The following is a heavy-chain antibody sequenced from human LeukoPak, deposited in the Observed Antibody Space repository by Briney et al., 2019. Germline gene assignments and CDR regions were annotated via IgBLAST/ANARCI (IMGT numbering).Heavy chain of an antibody. CDR3: VRFYLMESSGYYRNWFDP. CDR1: GGSISSGGYY. V-gene: IGHV4-31*03. J-gene: IGHJ5*02. Sequence: SETLSLTCTVSGGSISSGGYYWSWIRPHPGKGLEWIAYIYYSGSTYYNPSLKSRVSISVDTSKNQFSLKLNSVTAADTAVYYCVRFYLMESSGYYRNWFDPWGQGTLVTVSS. CDR2: IYYSGST. D-gene: IGHD3-22*01.